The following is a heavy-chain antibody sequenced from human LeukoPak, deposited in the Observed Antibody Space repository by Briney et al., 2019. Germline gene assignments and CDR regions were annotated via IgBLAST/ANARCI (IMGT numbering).Heavy chain of an antibody. D-gene: IGHD4-17*01. CDR1: GFTFSNAW. Sequence: GGSLRLSCAASGFTFSNAWMSWVRQAPGKGLEWVGRIKSKTDGGTTDYAAAVKGRFTISRDDSKNTLYLRMNSLKTEDTAVYYCTTGVTTVTTFSFDYWGQGTLVTVSS. CDR3: TTGVTTVTTFSFDY. CDR2: IKSKTDGGTT. J-gene: IGHJ4*02. V-gene: IGHV3-15*01.